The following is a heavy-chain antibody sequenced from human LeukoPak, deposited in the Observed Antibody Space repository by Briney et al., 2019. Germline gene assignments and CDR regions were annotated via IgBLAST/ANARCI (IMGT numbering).Heavy chain of an antibody. J-gene: IGHJ6*02. D-gene: IGHD6-13*01. V-gene: IGHV3-53*04. CDR2: IYSGGST. Sequence: GGSLRLSCAASGFTVSSNYMSWVRQAPGKGLEWVSVIYSGGSTYYADSVKGRFTISRHNSKNTLYLQMNSLRPDDTAVYYCASSAAGFYGMDVWGQGVTVTVSS. CDR3: ASSAAGFYGMDV. CDR1: GFTVSSNY.